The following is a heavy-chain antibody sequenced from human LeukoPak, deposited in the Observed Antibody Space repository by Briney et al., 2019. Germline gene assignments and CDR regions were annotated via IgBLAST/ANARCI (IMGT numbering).Heavy chain of an antibody. J-gene: IGHJ4*02. Sequence: GGSLRLSCTASGFTFSSYTMTWVRQAPGKGLEWVSAISNNGGYTYYADSVQGRFTISRDNSKSTLCLQMNSLRAEDTAVYYCAKQLGYCSDGSCYFPYWGQGTLVTVSS. CDR3: AKQLGYCSDGSCYFPY. CDR2: ISNNGGYT. D-gene: IGHD2-15*01. V-gene: IGHV3-23*01. CDR1: GFTFSSYT.